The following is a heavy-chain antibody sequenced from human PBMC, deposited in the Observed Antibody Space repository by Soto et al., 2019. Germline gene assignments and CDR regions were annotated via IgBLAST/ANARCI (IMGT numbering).Heavy chain of an antibody. D-gene: IGHD3-3*01. V-gene: IGHV4-39*01. CDR1: GGSISSSSYY. CDR2: IYYSGST. Sequence: QLQLQESGPGLVKPSETLSLTCTVSGGSISSSSYYWGWIRQPPGKGLEWIGSIYYSGSTYYNPSLKSRVTISVDTSKNQFSLKLSSVTAADTAVYYCARLEFWSGYSDFNYYMDVWGKGTTVTVSS. CDR3: ARLEFWSGYSDFNYYMDV. J-gene: IGHJ6*03.